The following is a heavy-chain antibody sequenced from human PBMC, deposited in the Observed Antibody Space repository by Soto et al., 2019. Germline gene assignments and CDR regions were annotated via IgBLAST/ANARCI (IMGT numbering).Heavy chain of an antibody. CDR2: IYSGGST. J-gene: IGHJ4*02. V-gene: IGHV3-53*02. Sequence: EVQLVETGGGWIQPGGSLRLSCAASGFTVSNNYMSWVRQAPGKGLEWVSLIYSGGSTFYADSVKGRFTISRDNSKNTLFLQMNSLRAEDTAVYFCATYTSLEYWGQGTLVTVSS. CDR1: GFTVSNNY. CDR3: ATYTSLEY. D-gene: IGHD2-2*02.